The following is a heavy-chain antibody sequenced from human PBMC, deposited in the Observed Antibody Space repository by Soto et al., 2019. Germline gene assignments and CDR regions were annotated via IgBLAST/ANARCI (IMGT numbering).Heavy chain of an antibody. CDR2: IYPGDSDT. CDR1: GYSFTSYW. D-gene: IGHD2-15*01. Sequence: GESLKISCKGSGYSFTSYWIGWVRQMPGKGLEWMGIIYPGDSDTRYSPSFQGQVTISADKSISTAYLQWSSLKASDTAMYYCARSGYCSGGSCYSTYYYGMDVWGQGTTVTVSS. V-gene: IGHV5-51*01. CDR3: ARSGYCSGGSCYSTYYYGMDV. J-gene: IGHJ6*02.